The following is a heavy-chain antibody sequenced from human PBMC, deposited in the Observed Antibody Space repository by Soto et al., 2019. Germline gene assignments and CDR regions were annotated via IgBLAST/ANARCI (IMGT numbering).Heavy chain of an antibody. CDR2: IIPIFGTA. CDR1: GGTFSSYA. V-gene: IGHV1-69*06. CDR3: ARTRQPYCGGDCYSYFDY. J-gene: IGHJ4*02. Sequence: GASVKVSCKASGGTFSSYAISWVRQAPGQGLEWMGGIIPIFGTANYAQKFQGRVTITADKSTSTAYMELSSLRSEDTAVYYCARTRQPYCGGDCYSYFDYWGQGTLVTVSS. D-gene: IGHD2-21*02.